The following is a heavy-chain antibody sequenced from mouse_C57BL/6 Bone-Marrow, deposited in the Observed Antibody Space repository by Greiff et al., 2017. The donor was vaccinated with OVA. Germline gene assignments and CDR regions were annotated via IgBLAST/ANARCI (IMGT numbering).Heavy chain of an antibody. Sequence: QVQLQQSGPELVKPGASVKISCKASGYAFSSSWMNWVKPRPGKGLEWIGRIYPGDGDTNYNGKFKGKATLTADKSSSTAYMQLSSLTSEDSAVYFCARGSNYGYAMDYWGQGTSVTVSS. CDR1: GYAFSSSW. D-gene: IGHD2-5*01. CDR2: IYPGDGDT. J-gene: IGHJ4*01. CDR3: ARGSNYGYAMDY. V-gene: IGHV1-82*01.